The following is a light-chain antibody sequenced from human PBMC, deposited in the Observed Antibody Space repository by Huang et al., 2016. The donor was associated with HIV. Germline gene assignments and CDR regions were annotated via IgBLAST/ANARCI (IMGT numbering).Light chain of an antibody. CDR3: LQDYNYPWT. CDR2: AVS. V-gene: IGKV1-6*01. J-gene: IGKJ1*01. CDR1: QGIGDD. Sequence: AIQMTQSPSSLSASIGDKVTITCRASQGIGDDLGWYQQKPGKAPKLLIYAVSSLQSGVSSRFSGSGSGTDFTLTISTLQPEDIATYYCLQDYNYPWTFGQGTKVEIK.